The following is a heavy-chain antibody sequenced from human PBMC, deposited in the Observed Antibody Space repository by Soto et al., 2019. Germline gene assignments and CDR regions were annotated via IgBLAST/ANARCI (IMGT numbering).Heavy chain of an antibody. Sequence: PGGSLRLSCAASGFTFSSYGMHWVRQAPGKGLEWVAVISYDGSNKYYADSVKGRFTISRDNSKNTLYLQMNSLRAEDTAVYYCAKSPYYYGSGSQYYYYYGMVVWGQGTTVTVSS. V-gene: IGHV3-30*18. CDR3: AKSPYYYGSGSQYYYYYGMVV. J-gene: IGHJ6*02. D-gene: IGHD3-10*01. CDR2: ISYDGSNK. CDR1: GFTFSSYG.